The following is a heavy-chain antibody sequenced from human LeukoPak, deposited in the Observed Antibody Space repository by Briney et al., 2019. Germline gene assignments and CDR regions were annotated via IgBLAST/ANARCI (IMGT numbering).Heavy chain of an antibody. V-gene: IGHV1-2*02. Sequence: GASVKVSCKASGYTFTGNYMHWGRKAPGQGLEWMGWINPNSGGTNYAQKFQGRVTMTRDTSINTAYMELSRLISDDTAVYYCARVSGGSCFDYWGQGTLVTISS. D-gene: IGHD2-15*01. CDR3: ARVSGGSCFDY. CDR1: GYTFTGNY. J-gene: IGHJ4*02. CDR2: INPNSGGT.